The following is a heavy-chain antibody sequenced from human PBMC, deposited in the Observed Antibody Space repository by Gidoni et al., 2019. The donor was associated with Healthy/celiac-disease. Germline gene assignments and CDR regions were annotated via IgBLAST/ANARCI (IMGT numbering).Heavy chain of an antibody. CDR1: GFTFSSYS. CDR3: ARWAAAGIDY. D-gene: IGHD6-13*01. V-gene: IGHV3-21*01. CDR2: ISSSSSYI. Sequence: EVQLVESGGGLVKPGGSLRLSCAASGFTFSSYSMNWSSQAPGKVLEWVSSISSSSSYIYYADSVKGRFTSSRDNAKNSLYLKMNSLRAEDTAVYYCARWAAAGIDYWGQGTLVTVSS. J-gene: IGHJ4*02.